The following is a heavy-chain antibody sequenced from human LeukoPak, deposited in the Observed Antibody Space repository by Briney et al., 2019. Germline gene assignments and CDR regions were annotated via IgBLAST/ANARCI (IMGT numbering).Heavy chain of an antibody. CDR2: IKQDGSEK. CDR3: ARADDIVVVVAATLFDI. J-gene: IGHJ3*02. Sequence: GGSLRLSCAASGFTFSSYWMSWVRQAPGKGLEWVANIKQDGSEKYYVDSVKGRSTISRDNAKNSLYLQMNSLRAEDTAVYYCARADDIVVVVAATLFDIWGQGTMVTVSS. D-gene: IGHD2-15*01. V-gene: IGHV3-7*01. CDR1: GFTFSSYW.